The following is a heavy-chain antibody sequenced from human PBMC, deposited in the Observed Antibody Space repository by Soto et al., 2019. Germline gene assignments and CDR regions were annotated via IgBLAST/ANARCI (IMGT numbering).Heavy chain of an antibody. J-gene: IGHJ4*02. Sequence: AGGSLRLSCAASGFTFSSYAMSWVRQAPGKGLEWVSAISGSGGSTYYADSVKGRFTISRDNSKNTLYLQMNSLRAEDTAVYYCAKDPQYYYGSGSENWGQGTLVTVSS. CDR3: AKDPQYYYGSGSEN. D-gene: IGHD3-10*01. CDR1: GFTFSSYA. CDR2: ISGSGGST. V-gene: IGHV3-23*01.